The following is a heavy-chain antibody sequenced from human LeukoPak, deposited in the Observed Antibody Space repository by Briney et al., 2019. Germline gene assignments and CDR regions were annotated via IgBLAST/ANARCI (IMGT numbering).Heavy chain of an antibody. Sequence: PSETLSLICTVSGGSISSSSYSWGWIRQPPGKGLEWIGSIYYSGSTYYNPSLKSRVTISVDTSKNQFSLKLSSVTAADTAVYYCARISGRSYYFDYWGQGTLVTVSS. D-gene: IGHD6-19*01. V-gene: IGHV4-39*07. CDR3: ARISGRSYYFDY. CDR1: GGSISSSSYS. J-gene: IGHJ4*02. CDR2: IYYSGST.